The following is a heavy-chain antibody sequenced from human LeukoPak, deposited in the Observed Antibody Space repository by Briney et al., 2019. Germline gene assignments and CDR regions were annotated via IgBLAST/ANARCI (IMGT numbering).Heavy chain of an antibody. Sequence: ASVKVSCKASGYTFTSYYMHWVRQAPGQGLEWMGWISAYNGNTNYAQILQGRGTMTTDTSTSTAYMELRSLRSDDTAVYYCAREGDKYDFCSGPRGFDYWGQGTLVTVSS. D-gene: IGHD3-3*01. CDR1: GYTFTSYY. V-gene: IGHV1-18*04. CDR3: AREGDKYDFCSGPRGFDY. J-gene: IGHJ4*02. CDR2: ISAYNGNT.